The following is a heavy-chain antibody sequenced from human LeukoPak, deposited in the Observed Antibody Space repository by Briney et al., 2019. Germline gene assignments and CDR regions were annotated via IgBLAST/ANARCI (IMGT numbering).Heavy chain of an antibody. CDR1: GFAFSNQA. CDR2: ISDSGGSR. Sequence: QPGGSLRLSCAASGFAFSNQAMGWVRQASGKGLEWVSAISDSGGSRYYADSVKGRFTISRDNSINTLFLEMNTLRAEDTAVYYCAKLTRGYCSSTACPNWFDPWGQGTLVTVSS. V-gene: IGHV3-23*01. J-gene: IGHJ5*02. CDR3: AKLTRGYCSSTACPNWFDP. D-gene: IGHD2-2*01.